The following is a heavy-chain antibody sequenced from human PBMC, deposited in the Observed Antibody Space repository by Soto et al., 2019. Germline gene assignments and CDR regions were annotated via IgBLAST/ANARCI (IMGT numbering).Heavy chain of an antibody. CDR3: ARFGTAPYYYYGVDV. CDR1: GYIFTNYD. CDR2: VSGYTGNT. Sequence: QVQLVQSETEVKKPGASVKVSCKASGYIFTNYDITWVRQAPGQGLEWMGWVSGYTGNTKYAQKFQDRVTMTTDISTCTVYIELRSLRSDDTAVDYCARFGTAPYYYYGVDVWVQGSTICVS. J-gene: IGHJ6*02. D-gene: IGHD6-13*01. V-gene: IGHV1-18*01.